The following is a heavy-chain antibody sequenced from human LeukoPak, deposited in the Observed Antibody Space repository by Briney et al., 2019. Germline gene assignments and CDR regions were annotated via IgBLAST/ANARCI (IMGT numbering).Heavy chain of an antibody. V-gene: IGHV4-61*02. Sequence: PSQTLSLTCTVSGGSISSGDYYWSWIRQPPGKGLEWIGRIYTSGSTNYNPSLKSRVTISVDTSKNQFSLKLSSVTAADTAVYYCARDRGLTTGTIDYWGQGTLVTVSS. CDR3: ARDRGLTTGTIDY. J-gene: IGHJ4*02. CDR2: IYTSGST. D-gene: IGHD4-17*01. CDR1: GGSISSGDYY.